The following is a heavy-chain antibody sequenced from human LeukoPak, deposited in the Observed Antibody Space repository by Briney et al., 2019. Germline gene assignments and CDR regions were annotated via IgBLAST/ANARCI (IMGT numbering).Heavy chain of an antibody. D-gene: IGHD5-12*01. J-gene: IGHJ4*02. Sequence: QTLSLTSAISGDSVSSNSAAWNWIRQSPSRGLYWLGRTYYRSKWYNDYALYVKSRITINPDTSKNQFSLQLNSVTPEDTALYYCASNSGYDPCTRGFHYWGQGTLVTVSS. CDR2: TYYRSKWYN. V-gene: IGHV6-1*01. CDR1: GDSVSSNSAA. CDR3: ASNSGYDPCTRGFHY.